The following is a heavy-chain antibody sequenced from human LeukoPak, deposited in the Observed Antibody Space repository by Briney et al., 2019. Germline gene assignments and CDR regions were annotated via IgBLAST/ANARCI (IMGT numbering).Heavy chain of an antibody. V-gene: IGHV4-4*07. CDR3: AREATVTITDYYYYGMYV. D-gene: IGHD4-17*01. Sequence: SETLSLTCTVSGGSISSYYWSWIRQPAGKGLEWIGRIYTSGSTNYNPSLKSRVTMSVDTSKNQFSLKLSSVTAADTAVYFCAREATVTITDYYYYGMYVWGQGTTVTVSS. CDR1: GGSISSYY. CDR2: IYTSGST. J-gene: IGHJ6*02.